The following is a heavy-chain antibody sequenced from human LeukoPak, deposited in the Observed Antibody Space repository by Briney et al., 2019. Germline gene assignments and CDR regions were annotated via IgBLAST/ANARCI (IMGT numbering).Heavy chain of an antibody. CDR3: VRIATVTTPDY. Sequence: PGGSLRLSCAASGFTFSSYWMHWVRQPLGKGLVWVSRINPDGTTTNYADSVKGRFTISRDNAKNTLYLQMNSLTVEDTALYCCVRIATVTTPDYWGQGTLGTVSS. CDR1: GFTFSSYW. J-gene: IGHJ4*02. D-gene: IGHD4-17*01. V-gene: IGHV3-74*01. CDR2: INPDGTTT.